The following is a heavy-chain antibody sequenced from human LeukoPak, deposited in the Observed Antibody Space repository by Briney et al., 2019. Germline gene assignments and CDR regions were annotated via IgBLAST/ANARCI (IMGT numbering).Heavy chain of an antibody. CDR1: GFYFNNAW. Sequence: GGSLRLSCTVSGFYFNNAWMNWVRQAPGKGLEWVSAISGSGGSTYYADSVKGRFTISRDNSKNTLYLQMNSLRAEDTAVYYCAKDRLGYDSSGYDYWGQGTLVTVSS. J-gene: IGHJ4*02. CDR3: AKDRLGYDSSGYDY. V-gene: IGHV3-23*01. CDR2: ISGSGGST. D-gene: IGHD3-22*01.